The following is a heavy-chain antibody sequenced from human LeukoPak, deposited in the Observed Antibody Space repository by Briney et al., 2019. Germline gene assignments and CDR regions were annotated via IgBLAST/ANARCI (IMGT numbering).Heavy chain of an antibody. CDR1: GGSISSYY. CDR2: IYTSGST. J-gene: IGHJ2*01. D-gene: IGHD3-10*01. Sequence: PSETLSLTCTVSGGSISSYYWSWIRPPAGKGLEWIGRIYTSGSTNYNPSLKSRVTMSVDTSKNHFSLKLSSVTAAETAVYYCARDTNGSGSYPLFYWYFDLWGRGTLVTVSS. CDR3: ARDTNGSGSYPLFYWYFDL. V-gene: IGHV4-4*07.